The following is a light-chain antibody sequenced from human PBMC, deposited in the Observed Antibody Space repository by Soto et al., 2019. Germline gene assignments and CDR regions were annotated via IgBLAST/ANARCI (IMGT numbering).Light chain of an antibody. J-gene: IGLJ2*01. Sequence: QSVLTQPPSVSGAPGQRVTISCTGSSSNIGAGYDVHWYQQLPGTAPKLLIYGNSNRPSGVPDRFSGSKSGTSASLAITGLEAEDEADSDCQSYASSLSAVVFGGGTKVTVL. CDR1: SSNIGAGYD. V-gene: IGLV1-40*01. CDR3: QSYASSLSAVV. CDR2: GNS.